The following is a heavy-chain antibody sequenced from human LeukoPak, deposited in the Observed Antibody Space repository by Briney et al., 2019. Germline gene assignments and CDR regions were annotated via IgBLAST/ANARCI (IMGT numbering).Heavy chain of an antibody. CDR1: LYSPTSNF. D-gene: IGHD1-14*01. Sequence: SVTLSLTCTVSLYSPTSNFWSWVRQPPGKALEWIGEIHRSGSPNYNPSLQSRVTISIDRSRNQIALELSSVTAADTAVYYCAREILGGFNPGAYWGQGTLVTVSS. V-gene: IGHV4-4*02. J-gene: IGHJ4*02. CDR2: IHRSGSP. CDR3: AREILGGFNPGAY.